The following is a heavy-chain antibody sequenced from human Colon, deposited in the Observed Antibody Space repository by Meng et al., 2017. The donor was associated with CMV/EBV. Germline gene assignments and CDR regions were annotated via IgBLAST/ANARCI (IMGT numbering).Heavy chain of an antibody. V-gene: IGHV1-2*05. CDR2: VNPNSGDT. Sequence: SGYSFSDCYIPWLRQAPGGGLGWMGRVNPNSGDTDSVQKFQGRVSMTYDTSITTVYMELSRLTSEDTGIYFCARHDCRSNVCFSEQYWGQGTLVTVSS. J-gene: IGHJ4*02. D-gene: IGHD3-22*01. CDR1: GYSFSDCY. CDR3: ARHDCRSNVCFSEQY.